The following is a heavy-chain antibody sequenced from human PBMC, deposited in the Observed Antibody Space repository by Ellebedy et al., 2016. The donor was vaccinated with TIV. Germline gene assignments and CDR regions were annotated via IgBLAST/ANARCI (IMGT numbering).Heavy chain of an antibody. Sequence: GGSLRLXXKGSGYSFTSYWIGWVRQMPGKGLEWMGIIYPGDSDTRYSPSFQGQVTISADKSISTAYLQWSSLKASDTAMYYCARQTDDDSSGYYFDYWGQGTLVTVSS. V-gene: IGHV5-51*01. CDR3: ARQTDDDSSGYYFDY. CDR1: GYSFTSYW. CDR2: IYPGDSDT. D-gene: IGHD3-22*01. J-gene: IGHJ4*02.